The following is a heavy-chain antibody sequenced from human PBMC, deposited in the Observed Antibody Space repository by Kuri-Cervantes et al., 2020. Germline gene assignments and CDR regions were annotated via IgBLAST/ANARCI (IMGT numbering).Heavy chain of an antibody. V-gene: IGHV4-59*01. Sequence: GSLRLSCIGSGFIFVDYWMTWVRQAPGKGLEWIGYIYYSGSTNYNPSLKSRVTISVDTSKNQFSLKLSSVTAADTAVYYCARVAGDYDAFDIWGQGTMVTVSS. CDR2: IYYSGST. CDR3: ARVAGDYDAFDI. CDR1: GFIFVDYW. J-gene: IGHJ3*02. D-gene: IGHD4-17*01.